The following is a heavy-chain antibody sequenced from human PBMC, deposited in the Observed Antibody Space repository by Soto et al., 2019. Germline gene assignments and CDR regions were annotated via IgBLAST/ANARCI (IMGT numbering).Heavy chain of an antibody. Sequence: PSETLSLTCTVSGGSISSYYWSWIRQPPGKGLEWIGYIYYSGSTNYNPSLKSRVTISVDTSKNQFSLKLSSVTAADTAVYYCARDTATVTSEAYSYRIDVWGQGTTDTV. CDR1: GGSISSYY. V-gene: IGHV4-59*01. J-gene: IGHJ6*02. CDR3: ARDTATVTSEAYSYRIDV. D-gene: IGHD4-17*01. CDR2: IYYSGST.